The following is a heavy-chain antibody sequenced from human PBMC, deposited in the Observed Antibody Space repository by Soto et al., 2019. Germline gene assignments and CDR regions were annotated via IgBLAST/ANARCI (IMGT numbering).Heavy chain of an antibody. V-gene: IGHV1-18*01. CDR1: GYTFTSYG. CDR3: ARSSYYDYIWGSYRHNDAFDI. CDR2: ISAYNGNT. D-gene: IGHD3-16*02. J-gene: IGHJ3*02. Sequence: QVQLVQSGAEVKKPGASVKVSCKASGYTFTSYGISWVRQAPGQGLEWMGWISAYNGNTNYAQKLQGRVTMTTDTSTSTAYMELRSLRSDDTDVYYCARSSYYDYIWGSYRHNDAFDIWGQGTMVTVSS.